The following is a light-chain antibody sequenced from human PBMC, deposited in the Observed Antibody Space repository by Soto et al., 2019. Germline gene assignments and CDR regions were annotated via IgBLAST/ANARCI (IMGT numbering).Light chain of an antibody. J-gene: IGKJ5*01. CDR2: DAS. CDR3: QQDDNLPIT. Sequence: DIQMTQSPSSLSASVGDRVTITCQASQDMSNYLNWYQQKPGKAPKLLIYDASNLETGVPSRFSGSGSGTDFTFTISNLQPEDIATYYCQQDDNLPITFGQGTRLEIK. V-gene: IGKV1-33*01. CDR1: QDMSNY.